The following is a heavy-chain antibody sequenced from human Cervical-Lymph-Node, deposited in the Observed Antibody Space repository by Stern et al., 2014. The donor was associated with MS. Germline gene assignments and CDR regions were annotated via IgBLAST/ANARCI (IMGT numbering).Heavy chain of an antibody. V-gene: IGHV7-4-1*02. CDR2: INTNTGNP. D-gene: IGHD3-9*01. CDR3: AKGDTGYP. J-gene: IGHJ5*02. Sequence: LNWVRQAPGQGLEWMGWINTNTGNPTYAQGFTGRFVFSLDTSVSTAYLQISSLKADDTAMYYCAKGDTGYPWGQGTLVTVSS.